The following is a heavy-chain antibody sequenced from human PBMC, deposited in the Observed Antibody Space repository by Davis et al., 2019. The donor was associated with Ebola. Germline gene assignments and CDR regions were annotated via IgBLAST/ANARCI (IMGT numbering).Heavy chain of an antibody. CDR2: ISDSGSLI. D-gene: IGHD4-17*01. CDR3: ARGQHGDYGWFDP. Sequence: GESLKISCAASGSTISGYYMTWIRQAPGKGLEWVSHISDSGSLIYYADSVKGRFTISRDDAENSLYLQMNSLTAEDTALYFCARGQHGDYGWFDPWGQGILVTVSS. V-gene: IGHV3-11*01. CDR1: GSTISGYY. J-gene: IGHJ5*02.